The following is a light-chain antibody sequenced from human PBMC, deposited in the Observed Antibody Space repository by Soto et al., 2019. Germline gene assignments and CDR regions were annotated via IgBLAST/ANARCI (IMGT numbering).Light chain of an antibody. J-gene: IGLJ1*01. CDR3: QVWDIMTDNYV. CDR1: NIGDKR. CDR2: YDS. V-gene: IGLV3-21*04. Sequence: SYELTQPPSVSVAPEKTTTITCGGNNIGDKRVHWYRQKSGQAPVLLISYDSDRPSGIPERFSGSNSGNTATLTISRVEAXDXAXXYCQVWDIMTDNYVFGGGTKLTVL.